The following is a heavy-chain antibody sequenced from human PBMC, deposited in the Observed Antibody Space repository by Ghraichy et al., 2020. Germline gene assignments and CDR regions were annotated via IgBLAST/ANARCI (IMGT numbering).Heavy chain of an antibody. CDR1: RFTFSSYW. D-gene: IGHD3-10*01. CDR2: IKQDRSEK. CDR3: ASGGGYGSGSYYNLFDY. V-gene: IGHV3-7*01. J-gene: IGHJ4*02. Sequence: LTCAASRFTFSSYWMSWVRQAPGKGLEWVANIKQDRSEKYYVDSVKGRFTISRDNAKNSLYLQMNSLRAEDTAVYYCASGGGYGSGSYYNLFDYWGQGTLVTVSS.